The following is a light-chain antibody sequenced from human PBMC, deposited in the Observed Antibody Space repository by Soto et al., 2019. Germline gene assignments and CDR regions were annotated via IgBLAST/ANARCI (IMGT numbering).Light chain of an antibody. V-gene: IGLV2-14*01. Sequence: QSALTQPASVSGSPGQSITISCTGTSSDVGGYNYVSWYQEHPGKAPKLMIYEVSNRPSGVSNRFSGSKPGNTASLTISGLQAEDEADYYCSSYTSSTTRVFGGGTKVTVL. CDR2: EVS. J-gene: IGLJ3*02. CDR3: SSYTSSTTRV. CDR1: SSDVGGYNY.